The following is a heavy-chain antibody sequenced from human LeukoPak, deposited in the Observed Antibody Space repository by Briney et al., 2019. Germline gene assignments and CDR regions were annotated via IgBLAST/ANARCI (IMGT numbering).Heavy chain of an antibody. CDR1: GFTFSSYA. CDR3: ARSGYCSSTSCYWNAAFDI. J-gene: IGHJ3*02. CDR2: MSGSGDST. D-gene: IGHD2-2*03. V-gene: IGHV3-23*01. Sequence: GGSLRLSCAASGFTFSSYAMSWVRQAPGKGLEWVSVMSGSGDSTYYADSAKGRFTISRDNAKNSLYLQMNSLRAEDTAVYYCARSGYCSSTSCYWNAAFDIWGQGTMVTVSS.